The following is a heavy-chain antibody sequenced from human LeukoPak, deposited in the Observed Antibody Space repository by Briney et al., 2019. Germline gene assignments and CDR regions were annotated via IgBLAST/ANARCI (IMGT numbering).Heavy chain of an antibody. CDR2: ISSDGSAK. Sequence: PGGSLRLSCAASGFTFSSYGMHWVRQAPGKGLEWVAVISSDGSAKYYTDSVKGRFTISKDNSKNTLYLQMNSLRPEDTAVYYCAKCLSSGWYLWVDYWGQGTLVTVSS. J-gene: IGHJ4*02. CDR1: GFTFSSYG. V-gene: IGHV3-30*18. CDR3: AKCLSSGWYLWVDY. D-gene: IGHD6-19*01.